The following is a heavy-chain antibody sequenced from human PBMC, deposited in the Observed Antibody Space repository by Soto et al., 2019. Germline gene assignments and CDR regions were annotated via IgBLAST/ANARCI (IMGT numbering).Heavy chain of an antibody. CDR1: GGSFSGYY. CDR2: INHSGST. Sequence: QVQLQQWGAGLLKPSETLSLTCAVYGGSFSGYYWSWIRQPPGQGLEWIGEINHSGSTNYNPSLKSRVTISVDTSKNQFSLKLSSVTAADTAVYYCARDTVTTRWFDPWGQGTLVTVSS. V-gene: IGHV4-34*01. J-gene: IGHJ5*02. D-gene: IGHD4-17*01. CDR3: ARDTVTTRWFDP.